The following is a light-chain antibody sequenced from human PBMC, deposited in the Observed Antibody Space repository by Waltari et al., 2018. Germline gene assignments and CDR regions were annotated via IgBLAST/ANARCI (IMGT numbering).Light chain of an antibody. CDR2: DTS. CDR3: QQSYSSPYI. J-gene: IGKJ2*01. Sequence: EIVLTQSPATLSLSPGERVPLSCRASQSVSNYLPWYQQRPGQAPRLLIYDTSNRATGIPARFSGSGSGTDFTLTISSVQPEDFATYYCQQSYSSPYIFGQGTNVEIQ. V-gene: IGKV3-11*01. CDR1: QSVSNY.